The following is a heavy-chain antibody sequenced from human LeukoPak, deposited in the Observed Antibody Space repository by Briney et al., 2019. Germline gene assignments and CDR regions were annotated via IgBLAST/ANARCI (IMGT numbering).Heavy chain of an antibody. D-gene: IGHD5-18*01. V-gene: IGHV1-18*01. J-gene: IGHJ4*02. CDR2: ISAYNGNT. Sequence: ASVKVSCKASGYTFTSYGISWVRQAPGQGLEWMGWISAYNGNTNYAQKLQGRVTMTTDTSTSTAYMELSRLSSDDTAIYYCAGRPDTAIVPIFDYWGQGTLVTVSS. CDR1: GYTFTSYG. CDR3: AGRPDTAIVPIFDY.